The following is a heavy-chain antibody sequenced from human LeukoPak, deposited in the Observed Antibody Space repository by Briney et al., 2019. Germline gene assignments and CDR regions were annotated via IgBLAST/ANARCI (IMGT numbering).Heavy chain of an antibody. CDR2: INPSGGST. Sequence: GASVKVSCKASGYTFTSYYMHWVRQAPGQGLEWMGIINPSGGSTSYAQKFQGRVTMTTDTSTSTAYMELRSLRSDDTAVYYCARDGVAGTDYFDYWGQGTLVTVSS. CDR3: ARDGVAGTDYFDY. D-gene: IGHD6-19*01. CDR1: GYTFTSYY. V-gene: IGHV1-46*01. J-gene: IGHJ4*02.